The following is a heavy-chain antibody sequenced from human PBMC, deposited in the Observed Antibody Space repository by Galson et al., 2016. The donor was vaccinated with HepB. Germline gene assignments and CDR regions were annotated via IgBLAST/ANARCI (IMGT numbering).Heavy chain of an antibody. CDR1: GFTFSSYS. CDR3: ARDYKQKLDAFDI. CDR2: ISTSSSYI. D-gene: IGHD6-13*01. Sequence: SLRLSCAASGFTFSSYSMNWVRQAPGMGLEWVSSISTSSSYIYVTDSVKGRFTISRDNAKNSLYLQMSSLRAEDTAVYYCARDYKQKLDAFDIWGQGTMFTVSS. J-gene: IGHJ3*02. V-gene: IGHV3-21*01.